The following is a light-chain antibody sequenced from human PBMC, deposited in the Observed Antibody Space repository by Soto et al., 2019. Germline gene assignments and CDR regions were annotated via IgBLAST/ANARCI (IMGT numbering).Light chain of an antibody. Sequence: DIQMTQSPSTLSGSVGDRVTITCRASQTIRSWLAWYQQKPGKAPKLLIYKASTLKSGVPSRFRGSGSGTEFTLTISSLQPDDFATYYCQHYHSYSESFGQGTKVELK. CDR3: QHYHSYSES. CDR1: QTIRSW. CDR2: KAS. V-gene: IGKV1-5*03. J-gene: IGKJ1*01.